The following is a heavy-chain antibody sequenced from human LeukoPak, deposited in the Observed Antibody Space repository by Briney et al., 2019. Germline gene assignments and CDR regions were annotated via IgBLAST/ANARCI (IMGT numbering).Heavy chain of an antibody. Sequence: TGGSLRLSCAASGFTFSDYHMSWIRQAPGKGLEWVSYISSSGSTIYYADSVKGRFTISRDNAKNSLYLQMNSLRAEDTAVYYCARDSSGYLPFDYWGQGTLVTVSS. CDR1: GFTFSDYH. J-gene: IGHJ4*02. CDR3: ARDSSGYLPFDY. CDR2: ISSSGSTI. D-gene: IGHD3-22*01. V-gene: IGHV3-11*01.